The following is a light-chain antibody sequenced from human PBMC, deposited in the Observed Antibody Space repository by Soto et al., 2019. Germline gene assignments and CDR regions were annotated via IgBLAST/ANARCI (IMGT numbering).Light chain of an antibody. CDR1: QSLLHANGYTY. CDR3: MQALQTPPWT. V-gene: IGKV2-28*01. Sequence: EIVMTQSPLSLSVTPGESASISCRSSQSLLHANGYTYLDWYLQKPGQSPQVLIYLGSNRASGVPDRFSGSGSGTDFTLKSSRVEAEDVGVYYCMQALQTPPWTFGQGTKVEIK. J-gene: IGKJ1*01. CDR2: LGS.